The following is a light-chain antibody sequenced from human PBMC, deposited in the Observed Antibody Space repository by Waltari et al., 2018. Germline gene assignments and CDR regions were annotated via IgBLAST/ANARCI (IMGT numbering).Light chain of an antibody. CDR1: SSDVGGGGFNY. Sequence: QSALTQPASVSGSPGQSITISCTGTSSDVGGGGFNYVSWYQHHPGKAPKRRLFEVRNRPSGVSNRLSGSKSGNTASLTISGLQAEDEAEYYCSSYSSSSTAVLFGGGTKLTVL. V-gene: IGLV2-14*01. CDR2: EVR. J-gene: IGLJ2*01. CDR3: SSYSSSSTAVL.